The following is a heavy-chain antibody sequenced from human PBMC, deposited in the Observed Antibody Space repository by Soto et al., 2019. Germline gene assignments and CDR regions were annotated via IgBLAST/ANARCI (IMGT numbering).Heavy chain of an antibody. V-gene: IGHV3-33*01. D-gene: IGHD3-10*01. Sequence: QVQLVESGGGVVQPGRSLRLSCAASGFTFSSYGMHWVRQAPGKGLEWVAVIWYDGSNKYYADSVKGRFTISRDNSKNTPYRQMNSLRAEDTAVYYCARVGYYGSGSYSHFDYWGQGTLVTVSS. J-gene: IGHJ4*02. CDR3: ARVGYYGSGSYSHFDY. CDR2: IWYDGSNK. CDR1: GFTFSSYG.